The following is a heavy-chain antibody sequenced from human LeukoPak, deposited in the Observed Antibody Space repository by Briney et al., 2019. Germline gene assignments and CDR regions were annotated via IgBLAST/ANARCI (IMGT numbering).Heavy chain of an antibody. J-gene: IGHJ5*02. Sequence: RASVKVSCKASGYTFTSYDINWVRQATGQGLGWMGWMNPSTGNTDYAQKFQGRVTMTRDTSISTAYMELSSLRPEDTAVYYCARDSQYYYGSGANWFDPWGQGTLVTVSS. D-gene: IGHD3-10*01. CDR1: GYTFTSYD. CDR2: MNPSTGNT. V-gene: IGHV1-8*01. CDR3: ARDSQYYYGSGANWFDP.